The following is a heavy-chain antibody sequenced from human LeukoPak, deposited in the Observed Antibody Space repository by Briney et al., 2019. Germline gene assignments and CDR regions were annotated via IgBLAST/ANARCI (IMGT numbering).Heavy chain of an antibody. J-gene: IGHJ6*02. D-gene: IGHD3-3*01. CDR3: ARDSSRVFWSGTQDYGMDV. Sequence: GASVKVSCKASGYRFTSYGISGVRQAPGQGLEWMGGMSAYNGNTNYAQKLQGRVTMTTDTSTSTAYMELRSLRSDDTAVYYCARDSSRVFWSGTQDYGMDVWGQGTTDTVSS. V-gene: IGHV1-18*01. CDR2: MSAYNGNT. CDR1: GYRFTSYG.